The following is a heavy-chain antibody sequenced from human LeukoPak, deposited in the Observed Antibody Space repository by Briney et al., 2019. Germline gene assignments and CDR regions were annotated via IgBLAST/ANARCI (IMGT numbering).Heavy chain of an antibody. J-gene: IGHJ6*02. V-gene: IGHV4-39*07. Sequence: PSETLSLTCTVSGGSISSSSYYWGWIRQPPGKGLEWIGSIYYSGSTYYNPSLKSRVTISVDTSKNQFSLKLSSVTAADTAVYYCGRNEFGDTIFGMDVWGQGTTVTVSS. CDR3: GRNEFGDTIFGMDV. CDR1: GGSISSSSYY. CDR2: IYYSGST. D-gene: IGHD2-21*02.